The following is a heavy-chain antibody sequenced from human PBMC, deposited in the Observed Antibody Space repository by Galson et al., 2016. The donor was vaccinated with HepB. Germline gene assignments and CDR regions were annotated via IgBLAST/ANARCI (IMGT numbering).Heavy chain of an antibody. D-gene: IGHD3-22*01. CDR3: ARTFLNYYDSSDRLLLAAYYDF. Sequence: SLRLSCAASGFSFSSHWMHWVRQAPGKGLVWVSRIDTDGSRTTYADSVKGRFTISRDDAKNTLYLQMNSLRAEDTAVYFCARTFLNYYDSSDRLLLAAYYDFWDQGTMVTVSS. J-gene: IGHJ3*01. V-gene: IGHV3-74*03. CDR1: GFSFSSHW. CDR2: IDTDGSRT.